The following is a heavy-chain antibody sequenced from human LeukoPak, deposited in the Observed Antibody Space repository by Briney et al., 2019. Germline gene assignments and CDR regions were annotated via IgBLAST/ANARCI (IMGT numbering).Heavy chain of an antibody. Sequence: PSETLSLTCAVYGGSFSGYYWSWIRQPPGKGLEWIGEINHSGSTNYNPSLKSRVTISVDTSKNQFSLRLSSVTAADTAVYYCARGQRYYDFWSGYYSYGGQGTRATVAS. CDR2: INHSGST. CDR3: ARGQRYYDFWSGYYSY. D-gene: IGHD3-3*01. J-gene: IGHJ4*02. V-gene: IGHV4-34*01. CDR1: GGSFSGYY.